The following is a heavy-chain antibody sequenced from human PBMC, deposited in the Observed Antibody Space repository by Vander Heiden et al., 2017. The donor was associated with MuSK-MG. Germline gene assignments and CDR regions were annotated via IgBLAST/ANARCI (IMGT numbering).Heavy chain of an antibody. J-gene: IGHJ4*02. Sequence: QVQLQESAPGLVKPSGTLSLTCAVSGGSICSSNWWSWVRQPPGKGLEWIGEIYHSGSTNYNPSRKSRVTISVDKAKNQGSMKLSSVTAAEKAVYYCARVGDSSGYYYYFDYWGQGTLVTVST. CDR2: IYHSGST. D-gene: IGHD3-22*01. V-gene: IGHV4-4*02. CDR1: GGSICSSNW. CDR3: ARVGDSSGYYYYFDY.